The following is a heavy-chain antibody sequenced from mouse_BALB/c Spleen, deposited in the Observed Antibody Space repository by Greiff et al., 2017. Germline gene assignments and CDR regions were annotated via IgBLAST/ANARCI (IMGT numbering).Heavy chain of an antibody. J-gene: IGHJ2*01. CDR2: IYPGDGDT. Sequence: VQLQQSGAELVRPGSSVKISCKASGYAFSSYWMNWVKQRPGQGLEWIGQIYPGDGDTNYNGKFKGKATLTADKSSSTAYMQLSSLTSEDSAVYFCASQAIYSVYFDYWGQGTTLTVSS. CDR3: ASQAIYSVYFDY. V-gene: IGHV1-80*01. CDR1: GYAFSSYW. D-gene: IGHD3-2*02.